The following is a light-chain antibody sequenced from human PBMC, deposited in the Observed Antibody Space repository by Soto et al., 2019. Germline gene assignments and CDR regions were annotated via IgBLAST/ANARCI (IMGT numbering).Light chain of an antibody. CDR1: QSVRSN. V-gene: IGKV3-15*01. CDR2: VAS. CDR3: QQYGSSYT. Sequence: EIVMTQSPATLSVSPGERATLSCRASQSVRSNLAWYQQKPGQTPRLLIYVASTRATGIPARFTGSGSGTEFTLTISSLQSEDSAVYYCQQYGSSYTFGQGTKVDIK. J-gene: IGKJ2*01.